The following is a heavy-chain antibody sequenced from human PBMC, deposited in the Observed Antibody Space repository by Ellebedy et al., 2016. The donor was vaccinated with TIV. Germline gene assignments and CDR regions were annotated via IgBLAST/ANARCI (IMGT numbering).Heavy chain of an antibody. V-gene: IGHV3-23*01. D-gene: IGHD5-24*01. Sequence: PGGSLILSCVASGFTFNKCAMSWVRQAPGKGLEWVAAISRDRSSIYYADSVKGRFTISRDNSKNTLYLQMNSLRAEDTAVYYCAKYQVAGDGRWVFDVWGQGTMVTVSS. CDR1: GFTFNKCA. CDR3: AKYQVAGDGRWVFDV. CDR2: ISRDRSSI. J-gene: IGHJ3*01.